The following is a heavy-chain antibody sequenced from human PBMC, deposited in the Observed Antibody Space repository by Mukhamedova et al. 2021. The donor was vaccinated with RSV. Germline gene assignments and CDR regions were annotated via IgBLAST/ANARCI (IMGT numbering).Heavy chain of an antibody. Sequence: EWISYISGSSSTYYADSVNGRFTISRDNAKNSLFLQMNSLRAEDTAVYYCARDWGRYSSSPNSGAFDLWGQGTMVTGSS. D-gene: IGHD6-6*01. CDR3: ARDWGRYSSSPNSGAFDL. V-gene: IGHV3-69-1*01. CDR2: ISGSSST. J-gene: IGHJ3*01.